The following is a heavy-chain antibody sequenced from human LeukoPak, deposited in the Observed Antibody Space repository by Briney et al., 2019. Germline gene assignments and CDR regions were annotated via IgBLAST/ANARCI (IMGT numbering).Heavy chain of an antibody. Sequence: GRSLRLSCAASGFTFADYAMHWVRQAPGKGLEWVSGISWNSGSIGYADSVKGRFTISRDNAKNSLYLQMNSLRAEDTALYYCAKDYGKDSSGWYDYWGQGTLVTVSS. D-gene: IGHD6-19*01. V-gene: IGHV3-9*01. CDR3: AKDYGKDSSGWYDY. CDR2: ISWNSGSI. J-gene: IGHJ4*02. CDR1: GFTFADYA.